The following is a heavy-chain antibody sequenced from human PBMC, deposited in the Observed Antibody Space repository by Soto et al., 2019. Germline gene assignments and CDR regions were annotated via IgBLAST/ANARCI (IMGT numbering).Heavy chain of an antibody. D-gene: IGHD2-15*01. CDR2: ISTYNGNT. CDR3: ARGFRVAATRWWLAP. J-gene: IGHJ5*02. V-gene: IGHV1-18*01. CDR1: GYTFTSYD. Sequence: GASVKVSCKASGYTFTSYDISWVRQAPGQGLEWMGWISTYNGNTNYAQKLQGRVTMTTDTSTSTAYMELRGLRSDDTAVYYCARGFRVAATRWWLAPWGQGTLVTVAS.